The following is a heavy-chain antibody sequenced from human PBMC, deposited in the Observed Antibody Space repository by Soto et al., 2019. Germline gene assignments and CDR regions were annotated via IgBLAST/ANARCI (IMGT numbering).Heavy chain of an antibody. J-gene: IGHJ4*02. Sequence: QITFKESGPTLVKPTQTLTLTCTFSGFSLSTSGVGVGWIRQPPGKALEWLALIYGDDDYRYSPSLKSRLTTCTDTLKNPVGLTITNMDPVDTDTFYCALRGKYSYGYLDYWGQGGLVTVSS. CDR2: IYGDDDY. V-gene: IGHV2-5*02. CDR1: GFSLSTSGVG. CDR3: ALRGKYSYGYLDY. D-gene: IGHD5-18*01.